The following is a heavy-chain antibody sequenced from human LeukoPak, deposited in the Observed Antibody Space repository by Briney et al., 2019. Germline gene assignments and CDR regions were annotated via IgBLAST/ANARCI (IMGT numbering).Heavy chain of an antibody. Sequence: SETLSLTCTVSGGSISSYYWSWIRQPPGKGLEWIGEINHSGSTNYNPSLKSRVTISVDTSKNQFSLKLSSVTAADTAVYYCARDPLIVALDYWGQGTLVTVSS. J-gene: IGHJ4*02. CDR3: ARDPLIVALDY. D-gene: IGHD5-12*01. CDR2: INHSGST. V-gene: IGHV4-34*01. CDR1: GGSISSYY.